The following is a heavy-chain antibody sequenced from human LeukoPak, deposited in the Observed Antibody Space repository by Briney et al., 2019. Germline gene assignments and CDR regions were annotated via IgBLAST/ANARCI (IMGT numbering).Heavy chain of an antibody. CDR3: TTDQVGYCTNGVCRAWVYYYYMDV. CDR2: IRHDGNKK. J-gene: IGHJ6*03. D-gene: IGHD2-8*01. CDR1: GFSFSDYG. V-gene: IGHV3-30*02. Sequence: GGSLRLSCGASGFSFSDYGMHWVRQAPGKGLEWVAFIRHDGNKKYLPDSMKGRFSFSRDNSNNTLYLQMNSLKTEDTAVYYCTTDQVGYCTNGVCRAWVYYYYMDVWGKGTTVTVSS.